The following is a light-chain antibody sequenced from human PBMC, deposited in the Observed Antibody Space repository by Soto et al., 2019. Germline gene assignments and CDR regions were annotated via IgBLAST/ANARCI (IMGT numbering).Light chain of an antibody. Sequence: EIVLTQSPGTLSLSPGERATLSCRASQSVSSSYLAWYQQKPGQAPRLLIYGASSRATGIPDRFSGSGSGTDFTRTISSMEHEDFAVYYCHQYGSSPPYTFGPGTKVDIK. J-gene: IGKJ3*01. CDR3: HQYGSSPPYT. CDR2: GAS. CDR1: QSVSSSY. V-gene: IGKV3-20*01.